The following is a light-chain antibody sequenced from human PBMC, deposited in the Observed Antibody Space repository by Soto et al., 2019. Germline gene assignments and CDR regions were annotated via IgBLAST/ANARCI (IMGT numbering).Light chain of an antibody. V-gene: IGKV3-15*01. CDR3: QQYYDLPWT. CDR1: QSVGSN. CDR2: GAS. J-gene: IGKJ1*01. Sequence: EKVMTQSPGSLSVSPGERAALSCRASQSVGSNLAWYQRKPGQAPRLLIYGASTRATGIPSRFSGSGSGTEFTLTRSSLQSEDFAVYYCQQYYDLPWTFGQGTTVEIK.